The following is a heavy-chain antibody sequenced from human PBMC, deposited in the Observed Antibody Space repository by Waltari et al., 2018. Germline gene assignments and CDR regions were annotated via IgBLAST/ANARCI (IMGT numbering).Heavy chain of an antibody. CDR1: GFNFRRHA. D-gene: IGHD3-10*01. Sequence: QVQLVESGGGVVQAGTSLRLSCDASGFNFRRHAMHWVRQAPGKGLEWLSFISYDGKIESYADSVKGRFTISRDNSKNTLYLQMNSLRSEDTAVYYCARDLSYYYSCDYWGQGILVTVSS. CDR2: ISYDGKIE. V-gene: IGHV3-30*04. J-gene: IGHJ4*02. CDR3: ARDLSYYYSCDY.